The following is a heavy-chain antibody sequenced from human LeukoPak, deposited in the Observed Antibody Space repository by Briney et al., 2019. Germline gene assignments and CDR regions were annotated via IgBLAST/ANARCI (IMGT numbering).Heavy chain of an antibody. V-gene: IGHV3-30*03. CDR3: ARASTWVPGKDSSGYYYPYAFDL. Sequence: GRSLRLSCAASGFPFSSYGMHWVRQAPGKGLEWVAVISYDGSDKYYADSVKGRFTISRDNSKNTLYLQTNSLRAEDTAVYYCARASTWVPGKDSSGYYYPYAFDLWGQGTMVTVSS. D-gene: IGHD3-22*01. J-gene: IGHJ3*01. CDR2: ISYDGSDK. CDR1: GFPFSSYG.